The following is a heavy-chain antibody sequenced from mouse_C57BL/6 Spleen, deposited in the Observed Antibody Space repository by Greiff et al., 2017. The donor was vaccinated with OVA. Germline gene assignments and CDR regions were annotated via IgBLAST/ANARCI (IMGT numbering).Heavy chain of an antibody. J-gene: IGHJ4*01. Sequence: VQLQQSGPELVKPGASVKISCKASGYAFSSSWMNWVKQRPGKGLEWIGRIYPGDGDTNYNGKFKGKATLTADKSSSTAYMQLSSLTSEDSAVYFCASKGAMDYWGQGTSVTVSS. CDR1: GYAFSSSW. CDR3: ASKGAMDY. CDR2: IYPGDGDT. V-gene: IGHV1-82*01.